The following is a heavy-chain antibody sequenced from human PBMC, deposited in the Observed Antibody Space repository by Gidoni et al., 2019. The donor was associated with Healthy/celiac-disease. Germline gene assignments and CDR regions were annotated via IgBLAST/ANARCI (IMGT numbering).Heavy chain of an antibody. CDR1: GFTFTSSA. CDR2: IVVGSGNT. CDR3: AADNYDFWSGYPDFDY. J-gene: IGHJ4*02. Sequence: QMQLVQSGPEVKKPGTSVKVSCKASGFTFTSSAVQWVRQARGQRLEWIGWIVVGSGNTNYAQKFQERVTITRDMSTSTAYMELSSLRSEDTAVYYCAADNYDFWSGYPDFDYWGQGTLVTVSS. D-gene: IGHD3-3*01. V-gene: IGHV1-58*01.